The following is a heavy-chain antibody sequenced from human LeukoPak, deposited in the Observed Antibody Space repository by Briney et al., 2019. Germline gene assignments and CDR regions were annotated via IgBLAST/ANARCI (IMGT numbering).Heavy chain of an antibody. CDR1: GGSISSSSYY. J-gene: IGHJ5*02. Sequence: PSETLSLTCTVSGGSISSSSYYWGWIRQPPGKGLEWIGSIYYSGSTYYNPSLKSRVTISVDTSKNQFSLKLTSVTAADTAVYYCARAGPWQIDPWGQGTLVTVSS. CDR3: ARAGPWQIDP. CDR2: IYYSGST. D-gene: IGHD3-10*01. V-gene: IGHV4-39*07.